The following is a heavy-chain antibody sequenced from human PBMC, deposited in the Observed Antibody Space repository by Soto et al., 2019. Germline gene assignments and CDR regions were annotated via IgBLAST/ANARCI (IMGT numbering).Heavy chain of an antibody. J-gene: IGHJ4*02. CDR1: GGSISSGGYY. D-gene: IGHD2-15*01. CDR3: ARVVSGYFDY. CDR2: IYYSGST. Sequence: SETLSLTCTVSGGSISSGGYYWSWIRQHPGKGLEWIGYIYYSGSTYYNPSLKSRVTISVDTSKNQFSLKLSSVTAADTAVYYCARVVSGYFDYWGQGTLVTVSS. V-gene: IGHV4-31*03.